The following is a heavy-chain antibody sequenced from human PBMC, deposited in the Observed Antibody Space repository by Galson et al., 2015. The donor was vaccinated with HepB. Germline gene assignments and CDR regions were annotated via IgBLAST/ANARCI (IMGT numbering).Heavy chain of an antibody. J-gene: IGHJ4*02. CDR2: ISYDGSNK. CDR3: TSQAGRGPLPGAAKTFDY. Sequence: SLRLSCAASGFTFSSYAMHWVRQAPGKGLEWVTAISYDGSNKYYADSVKGRFTISRDNSKNTLFLQVNSLRPEDTAVYYCTSQAGRGPLPGAAKTFDYWGPGTLVTVSS. D-gene: IGHD2-2*01. CDR1: GFTFSSYA. V-gene: IGHV3-30-3*01.